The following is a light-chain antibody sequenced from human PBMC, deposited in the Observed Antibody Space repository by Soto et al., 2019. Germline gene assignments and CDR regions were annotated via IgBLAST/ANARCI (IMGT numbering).Light chain of an antibody. Sequence: QSVLTQPASVSGSPGRSITISCTGTSSDVSRYNYVSWYQQHPGKVPKLMIYEVSNRPSGVSNRFSGSKSGNTASLTISGLQAEDEADYYCSSYTSSSTYVFGTGTKVTVL. CDR2: EVS. CDR3: SSYTSSSTYV. V-gene: IGLV2-14*01. CDR1: SSDVSRYNY. J-gene: IGLJ1*01.